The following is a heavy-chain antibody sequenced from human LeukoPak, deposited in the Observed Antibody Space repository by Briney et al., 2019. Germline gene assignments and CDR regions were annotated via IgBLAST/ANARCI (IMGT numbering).Heavy chain of an antibody. Sequence: GESLQISCKGSGYSFTIYWIGWVRQMPGKGLEWMGIIYPGDSDTRYSPSFQGQVTISADKSISTAYLQWSSLKASNTAMYYCVRQDPAGEYYFDYWGQGTLVTVSS. CDR2: IYPGDSDT. V-gene: IGHV5-51*01. J-gene: IGHJ4*02. D-gene: IGHD3-10*01. CDR3: VRQDPAGEYYFDY. CDR1: GYSFTIYW.